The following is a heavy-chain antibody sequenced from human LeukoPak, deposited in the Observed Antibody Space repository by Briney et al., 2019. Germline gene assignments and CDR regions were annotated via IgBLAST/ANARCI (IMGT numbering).Heavy chain of an antibody. CDR1: GGSFSGYY. D-gene: IGHD2-21*02. J-gene: IGHJ4*02. CDR2: INHSGST. CDR3: ARGPEMVVTNFGY. V-gene: IGHV4-34*01. Sequence: PSETLSLTCAVYGGSFSGYYWSWIRQPPGKGLEWIGEINHSGSTNYNPSLKSRVTISVDTSKNQFSLKLSSVTAADTAVYCCARGPEMVVTNFGYWGQGTLVTVSS.